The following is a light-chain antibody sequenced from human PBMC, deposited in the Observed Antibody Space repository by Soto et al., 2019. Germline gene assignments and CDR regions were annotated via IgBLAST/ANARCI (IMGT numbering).Light chain of an antibody. CDR2: GAS. CDR1: QSISSN. Sequence: EIVMTQSPATLSVSPGERATLSCRASQSISSNLAWYQQKPGQAPRLLIYGASIRATGFPARFSGSGSGTEFTLTISSLQSEDIATYYCQHYSNWPPWTFGQGTKVEIK. CDR3: QHYSNWPPWT. J-gene: IGKJ1*01. V-gene: IGKV3-15*01.